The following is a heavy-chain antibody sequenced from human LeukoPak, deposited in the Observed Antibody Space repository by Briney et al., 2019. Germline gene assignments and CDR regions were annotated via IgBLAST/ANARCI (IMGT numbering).Heavy chain of an antibody. CDR3: ARCGDGLPCDFDY. V-gene: IGHV3-11*04. Sequence: GGSLRLSCAASEFTFSDYYMSWLRQAPGKGLAWVSYISSTASTRYYADSVKGRFTISRDDAKNSLYLQMNSLRAEDTAVYYCARCGDGLPCDFDYWGQGTLVTVSS. CDR1: EFTFSDYY. J-gene: IGHJ4*02. CDR2: ISSTASTR. D-gene: IGHD3-10*01.